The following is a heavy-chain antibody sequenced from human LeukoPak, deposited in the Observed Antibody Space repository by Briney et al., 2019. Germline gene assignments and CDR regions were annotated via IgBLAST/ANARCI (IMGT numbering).Heavy chain of an antibody. D-gene: IGHD3-3*01. J-gene: IGHJ4*02. CDR3: AKAGRIRFLEWLPHFDY. CDR1: GFTFSSYA. V-gene: IGHV3-23*01. CDR2: ISGSGGST. Sequence: GGSLRLSCAASGFTFSSYAMSWDRQAPGKGLEWVSAISGSGGSTYYADSVKGRFTISRDNSKNTLYLQMNSLRAEDTAVYYCAKAGRIRFLEWLPHFDYWGQGTLVTVSS.